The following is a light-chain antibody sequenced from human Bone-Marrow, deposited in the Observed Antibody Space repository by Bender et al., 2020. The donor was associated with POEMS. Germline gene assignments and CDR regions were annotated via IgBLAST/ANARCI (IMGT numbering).Light chain of an antibody. J-gene: IGLJ3*02. CDR1: SSNMGAGYG. CDR2: NNE. Sequence: QSVLTQPPSVSGAPGQTVTISCTGTSSNMGAGYGVNWYQQLPGTAPKLLIYNNENRPPGVPDQISGSKSGTSASLAITWPQEEDEADYYCQSYDISLSGWVFGGGTKLTAL. V-gene: IGLV1-40*01. CDR3: QSYDISLSGWV.